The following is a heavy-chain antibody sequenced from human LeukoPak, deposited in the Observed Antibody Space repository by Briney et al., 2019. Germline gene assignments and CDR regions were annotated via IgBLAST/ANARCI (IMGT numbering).Heavy chain of an antibody. CDR1: GFTFDDYA. V-gene: IGHV3-43D*04. Sequence: PGGSLRLSCAASGFTFDDYAMHWVRQAPGKGLEWVSLISWDGGSTYYADSVKGRFTISRDNSKNSLYLQMNSLRAEDTALYYCAKDMGGGDLEPILVHWGQGTLVTVSS. CDR3: AKDMGGGDLEPILVH. D-gene: IGHD2-21*02. CDR2: ISWDGGST. J-gene: IGHJ1*01.